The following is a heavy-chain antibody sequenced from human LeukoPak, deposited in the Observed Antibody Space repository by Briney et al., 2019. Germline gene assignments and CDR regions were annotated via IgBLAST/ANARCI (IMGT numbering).Heavy chain of an antibody. J-gene: IGHJ3*02. D-gene: IGHD5-18*01. CDR3: AREQGYSYGSGDAFDI. CDR1: GGSISSSSYY. CDR2: IYYSGST. V-gene: IGHV4-39*07. Sequence: SETLSLTCTVSGGSISSSSYYWGWIRQPPGKGLEWIGSIYYSGSTYYNPSLKSRVTISVDTSKNQFSLKLSSVTAADTAVYYCAREQGYSYGSGDAFDIWGQGTMVTVSS.